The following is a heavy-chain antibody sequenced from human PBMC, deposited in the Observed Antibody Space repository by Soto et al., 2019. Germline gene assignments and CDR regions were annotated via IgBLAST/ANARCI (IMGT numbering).Heavy chain of an antibody. D-gene: IGHD3-22*01. V-gene: IGHV3-33*01. CDR3: ARDTRFYDSSGYGHYYYGMDV. J-gene: IGHJ6*02. CDR1: GFTFSSYG. CDR2: IWYDGSNK. Sequence: QSGGSLRLSCAASGFTFSSYGMHWVRQAPGKGLEWVAVIWYDGSNKYYADSVKGRFTISRDNSKNTLYLQMNSLRAEDTAVYYCARDTRFYDSSGYGHYYYGMDVWGQGTTVTVSS.